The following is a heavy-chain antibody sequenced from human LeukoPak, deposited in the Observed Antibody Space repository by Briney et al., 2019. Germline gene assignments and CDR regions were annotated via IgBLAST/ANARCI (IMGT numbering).Heavy chain of an antibody. CDR1: GFTVSSNY. CDR3: ARVHRGMGATRLDP. CDR2: IYSGGST. Sequence: GGSLRLSCAASGFTVSSNYMSWVRQAPGKGLEWVSVIYSGGSTYYADSVKGRFTISRDNSKNTLYLQMNSLRAEDTAVYYCARVHRGMGATRLDPWGQGTLVTVSS. D-gene: IGHD1-26*01. J-gene: IGHJ5*02. V-gene: IGHV3-53*01.